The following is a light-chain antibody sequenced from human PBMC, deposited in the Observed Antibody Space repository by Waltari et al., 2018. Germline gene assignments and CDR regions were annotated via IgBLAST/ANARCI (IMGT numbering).Light chain of an antibody. J-gene: IGKJ4*01. CDR3: QQYNSHLLT. CDR1: QGISSW. Sequence: DIQTTQPSPSLPASVGHRVTITCRASQGISSWLALFQEKPGKVPKLLIYKATTLGSGVPSRFSGSGSGTEFTLTITSLQPDDFATYYCQQYNSHLLTFGGGTKVEIK. CDR2: KAT. V-gene: IGKV1-5*03.